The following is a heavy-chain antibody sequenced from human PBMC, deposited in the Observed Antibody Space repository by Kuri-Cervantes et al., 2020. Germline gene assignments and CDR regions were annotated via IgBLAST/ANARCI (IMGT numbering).Heavy chain of an antibody. Sequence: GSLRLSCTVSGGSISSSTYYWGWIRQPPGKGLEWIGSIYYSGSTYYNPSLKSRVTISVDRSKNQFSLKLSSVTAADTAVYYCARGYNWNDRGYYFDYWGQGTLVTVSS. J-gene: IGHJ4*02. D-gene: IGHD1-20*01. CDR3: ARGYNWNDRGYYFDY. CDR1: GGSISSSTYY. CDR2: IYYSGST. V-gene: IGHV4-39*07.